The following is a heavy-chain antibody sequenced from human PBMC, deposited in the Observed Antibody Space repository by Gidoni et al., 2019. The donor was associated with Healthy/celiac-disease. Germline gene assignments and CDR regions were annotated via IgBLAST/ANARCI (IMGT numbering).Heavy chain of an antibody. CDR2: IKSKTDGGTT. CDR1: GFPFINAC. V-gene: IGHV3-15*01. Sequence: VQLLESGGCLLTPGASLSLSCAASGFPFINACLTWFRQAPGKGLEWVGRIKSKTDGGTTDYAATVKGRFTISRDDSKNTLYLQMNSLKTEDTAVYYCTTDPTWGDYYYDSSGYLDYWGQGTLVTVSS. D-gene: IGHD3-22*01. CDR3: TTDPTWGDYYYDSSGYLDY. J-gene: IGHJ4*02.